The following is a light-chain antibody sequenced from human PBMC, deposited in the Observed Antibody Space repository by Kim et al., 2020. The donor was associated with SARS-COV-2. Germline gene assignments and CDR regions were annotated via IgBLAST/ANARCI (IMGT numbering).Light chain of an antibody. Sequence: SSELTEDPGASVALGQTVRITCQGDSLRSYYASWYQQKAGQAPVVVIYGKNNRPSGIPDRFSGSRSGNTASLTITGAQAEDEADYYCNPRDSTTNHLVFGGGTKVTVL. J-gene: IGLJ2*01. V-gene: IGLV3-19*01. CDR3: NPRDSTTNHLV. CDR2: GKN. CDR1: SLRSYY.